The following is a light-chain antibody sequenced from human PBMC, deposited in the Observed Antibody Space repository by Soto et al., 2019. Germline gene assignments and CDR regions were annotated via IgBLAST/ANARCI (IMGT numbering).Light chain of an antibody. CDR1: ALPKQY. CDR3: QSADSSGTQRV. J-gene: IGLJ1*01. CDR2: KDS. Sequence: SYELTQPPSVSVSPGQTARITCSGDALPKQYAYWYRQKPGQAPVLVIYKDSERPSGIPERFSGSSSGTTVTLTISGVQAEDEADYYCQSADSSGTQRVFGTGTKLTVL. V-gene: IGLV3-25*03.